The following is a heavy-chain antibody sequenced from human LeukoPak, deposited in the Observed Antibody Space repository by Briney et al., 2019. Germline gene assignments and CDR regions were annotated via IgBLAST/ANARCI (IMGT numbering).Heavy chain of an antibody. CDR2: IHPEGNEK. V-gene: IGHV3-7*04. Sequence: GGSLRLSCGVSGFTFSKFWMSWVRQAPGRGLEWVANIHPEGNEKYHVESVKGRFTISRDNAKNLLFLQMNGLRVEDTAVYYCARGDDFSGDHWGQGTLVTVSS. CDR1: GFTFSKFW. D-gene: IGHD1-1*01. J-gene: IGHJ4*02. CDR3: ARGDDFSGDH.